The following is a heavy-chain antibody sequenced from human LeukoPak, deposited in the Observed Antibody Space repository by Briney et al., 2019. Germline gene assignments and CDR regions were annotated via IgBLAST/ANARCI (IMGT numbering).Heavy chain of an antibody. CDR3: ARGKSGTPFDY. Sequence: SETLSLTCAVYGGSFSGYYWSWIGQPPGKGLEWIGEINHSGSTNYNPSLKSRVTISVDTSKNQFSLKLSSVTAADTAVYYCARGKSGTPFDYWGQGTLVTVSS. CDR1: GGSFSGYY. CDR2: INHSGST. J-gene: IGHJ4*02. V-gene: IGHV4-34*01. D-gene: IGHD5-12*01.